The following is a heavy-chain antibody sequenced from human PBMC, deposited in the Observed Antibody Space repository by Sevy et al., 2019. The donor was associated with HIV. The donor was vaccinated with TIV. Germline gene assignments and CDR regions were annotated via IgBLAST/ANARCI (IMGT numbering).Heavy chain of an antibody. Sequence: GGSLRLSCAASGFTFSSYALLWVRQAPGNGLEWVSLISYDGSKKYYSDSVKGRFAISRDESKTTLFLQMNSLRSEDTAIYYCARVGVSYCTDDCYQRFDYLGRGTLVTVSS. J-gene: IGHJ4*02. CDR3: ARVGVSYCTDDCYQRFDY. CDR2: ISYDGSKK. V-gene: IGHV3-30*09. D-gene: IGHD2-21*02. CDR1: GFTFSSYA.